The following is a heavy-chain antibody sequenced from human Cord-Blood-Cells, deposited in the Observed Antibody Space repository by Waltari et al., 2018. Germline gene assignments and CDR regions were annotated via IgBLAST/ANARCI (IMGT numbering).Heavy chain of an antibody. CDR1: GCTFRCFS. CDR2: ISYDGSNK. J-gene: IGHJ4*02. Sequence: QVQLVESGGGVVQPGRSLSPSCASSGCTFRCFSLTWARQAPGKGLGWVAVISYDGSNKYYADSVKGRFTISRDNSKNTLYLQMNSLRAEDTAVYYCARDYTYYDFWSGYYWGQGTLVTVSS. D-gene: IGHD3-3*01. V-gene: IGHV3-30-3*01. CDR3: ARDYTYYDFWSGYY.